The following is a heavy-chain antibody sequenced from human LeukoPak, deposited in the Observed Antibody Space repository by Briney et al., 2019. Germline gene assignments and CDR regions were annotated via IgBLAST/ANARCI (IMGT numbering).Heavy chain of an antibody. CDR1: GFTFSSDW. D-gene: IGHD3-3*01. CDR3: SRDLRSVSRYDVFDI. CDR2: VNNNGSGR. Sequence: GGSLRLSCAVSGFTFSSDWLCWICQAQRPGLDWVANVNNNGSGRYYVDSVMDRLTIFRVNATNSLFLQMNSLRAEDTAVYYCSRDLRSVSRYDVFDIWGLGTMVTVSS. V-gene: IGHV3-7*03. J-gene: IGHJ3*02.